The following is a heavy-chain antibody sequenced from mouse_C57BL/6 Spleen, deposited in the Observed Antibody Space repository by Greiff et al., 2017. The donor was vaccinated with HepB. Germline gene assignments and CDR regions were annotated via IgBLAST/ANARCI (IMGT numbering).Heavy chain of an antibody. Sequence: EVKLMESGGGLVKPGGSLKLSCAASGFTFSSYAMSWVRQTPEKRLEWVATISDGGSYTYYPDNVKGRFTISRDNAKNNLYLQMSHLKSEDTAMYYCARGGIYYDYDAWFAYWGQGTLVTVSA. CDR3: ARGGIYYDYDAWFAY. D-gene: IGHD2-4*01. V-gene: IGHV5-4*03. CDR2: ISDGGSYT. CDR1: GFTFSSYA. J-gene: IGHJ3*01.